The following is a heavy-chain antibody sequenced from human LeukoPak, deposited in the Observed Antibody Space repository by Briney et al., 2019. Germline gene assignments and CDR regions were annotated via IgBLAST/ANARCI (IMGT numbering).Heavy chain of an antibody. J-gene: IGHJ4*02. D-gene: IGHD3-9*01. CDR2: IYYSGST. Sequence: PSETLSLTCTVSGGSISSGGYYWSWIRQPPGKGPEWIGYIYYSGSTYYNPSLKSRVTISVDTSKNQFSLKLSSVTAADTAVYYCARGDPDILTGYYNGHYFDYWGQGTLVTVSS. CDR1: GGSISSGGYY. CDR3: ARGDPDILTGYYNGHYFDY. V-gene: IGHV4-30-4*01.